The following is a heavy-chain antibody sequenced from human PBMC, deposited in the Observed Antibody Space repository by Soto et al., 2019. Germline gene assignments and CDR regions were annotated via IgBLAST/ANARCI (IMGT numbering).Heavy chain of an antibody. J-gene: IGHJ6*02. CDR1: GFSLSTSGVG. Sequence: SGPTLVNPTQTLTLTCTFSGFSLSTSGVGVGWIRQPPGKALEWLALIYWNDDKRYSPSLKSRLTITKDTSKNQVVLTMTNMDPVDTATYYCAHAPLELTIGYYYYGMDVWGQGTTVTVSS. V-gene: IGHV2-5*01. CDR2: IYWNDDK. CDR3: AHAPLELTIGYYYYGMDV. D-gene: IGHD1-7*01.